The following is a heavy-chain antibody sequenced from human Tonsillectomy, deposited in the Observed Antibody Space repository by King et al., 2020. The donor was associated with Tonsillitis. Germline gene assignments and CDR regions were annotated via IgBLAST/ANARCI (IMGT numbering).Heavy chain of an antibody. J-gene: IGHJ6*03. CDR1: GFTFSDYA. CDR3: ARAINPYYYYFMDV. V-gene: IGHV3-30-3*01. CDR2: ISYDGVNK. Sequence: VQLVESGGGVVQPGRSLSLSCAASGFTFSDYAFHWVRQAPGKGLEWVAVISYDGVNKDYADSVKGRFTISRDNSKNTLFVQMNSLRAEDTAMYYCARAINPYYYYFMDVWGKGTTVTVSS.